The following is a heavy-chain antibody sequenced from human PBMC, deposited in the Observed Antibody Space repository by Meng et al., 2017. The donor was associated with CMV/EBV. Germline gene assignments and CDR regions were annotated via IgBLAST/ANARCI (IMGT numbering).Heavy chain of an antibody. D-gene: IGHD1-26*01. Sequence: GESVSRNSAGWDWIRQSPARGLEWLGRTYYRSKWYNDYAVSVKSRITINPDTSKNQFSLQLNSVTPEDTAVYYCARETLTEWELHPWGQGTLVTVSS. J-gene: IGHJ5*02. CDR1: GESVSRNSAG. CDR2: TYYRSKWYN. CDR3: ARETLTEWELHP. V-gene: IGHV6-1*01.